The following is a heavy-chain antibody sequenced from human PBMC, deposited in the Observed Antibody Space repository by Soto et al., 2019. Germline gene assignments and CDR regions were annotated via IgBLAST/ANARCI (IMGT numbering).Heavy chain of an antibody. CDR3: ARGQGYSSSWSPLALLYYYYGMDV. Sequence: ASVKVSCKASGYTFTSYDINWVRQATGQGLEWMGWMNPNSGNTGYAQKFQGRVTMTRNTSISTAYMELSSLRSEDTAVYYCARGQGYSSSWSPLALLYYYYGMDVWGQGTTVTVSS. CDR2: MNPNSGNT. J-gene: IGHJ6*02. V-gene: IGHV1-8*01. CDR1: GYTFTSYD. D-gene: IGHD6-13*01.